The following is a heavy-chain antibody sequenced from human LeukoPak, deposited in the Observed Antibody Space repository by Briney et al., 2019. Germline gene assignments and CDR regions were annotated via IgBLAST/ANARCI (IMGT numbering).Heavy chain of an antibody. D-gene: IGHD2-15*01. CDR3: ARELGYCGGGSCYSGGFDI. J-gene: IGHJ3*02. V-gene: IGHV3-23*01. Sequence: GGSLRLSCAASGFTFSSYAMSWVRQAPGKGLEWVSAISGSGGSTYYADSVKGRFTISRDNAKSSLQLQMTSLRAEDTAVYYCARELGYCGGGSCYSGGFDIWGQGTMVTVSS. CDR2: ISGSGGST. CDR1: GFTFSSYA.